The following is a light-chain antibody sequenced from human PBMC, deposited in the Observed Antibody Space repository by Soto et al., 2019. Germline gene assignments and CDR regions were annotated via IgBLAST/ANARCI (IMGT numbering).Light chain of an antibody. CDR1: PIVDNY. CDR2: GAF. Sequence: IVLTQSPATLSFSPWEIATLSCSASPIVDNYIAWYQQKPGQAPRLLIYGAFNRATGIPARFSGSGSGTDFTLTINSLEPEDFAVYYCQQRNIWPPVTFGQGTRLEIK. CDR3: QQRNIWPPVT. J-gene: IGKJ5*01. V-gene: IGKV3-11*01.